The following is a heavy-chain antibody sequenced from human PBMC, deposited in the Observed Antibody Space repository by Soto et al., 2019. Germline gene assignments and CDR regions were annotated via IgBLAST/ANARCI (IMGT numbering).Heavy chain of an antibody. CDR3: ARDRGVTAAGITWFDP. D-gene: IGHD6-13*01. J-gene: IGHJ5*02. V-gene: IGHV4-4*07. Sequence: SETLSLTCTVSSGSISSSSWSWIRQPAGKGLEWIGHIYTSGSTNSNPSLKSRVSMSVGTSKNQFSLRLTSVTAAGTAAYFCARDRGVTAAGITWFDPWGQGALVT. CDR2: IYTSGST. CDR1: SGSISSSS.